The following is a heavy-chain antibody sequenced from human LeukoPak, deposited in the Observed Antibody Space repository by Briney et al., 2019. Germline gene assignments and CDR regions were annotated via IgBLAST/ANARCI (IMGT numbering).Heavy chain of an antibody. CDR3: AKSNYYCSDSCQPDDAFDV. J-gene: IGHJ3*01. V-gene: IGHV3-23*01. CDR1: GFTFSTYA. Sequence: WGSLRLSCAASGFTFSTYAMNWVRQVPGKGLEWVSGISNTAGFTYYADSVKGRFTISRDNSKNTLYLQLNSLRAEDTAVYYCAKSNYYCSDSCQPDDAFDVWGQGTMVTVSS. CDR2: ISNTAGFT. D-gene: IGHD2-15*01.